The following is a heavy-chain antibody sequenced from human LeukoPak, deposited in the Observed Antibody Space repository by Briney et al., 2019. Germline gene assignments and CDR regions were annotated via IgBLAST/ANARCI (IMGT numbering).Heavy chain of an antibody. Sequence: GASVKVSCKVSGYTLTELSLHWVRQAPGKGLEWMGRFDPEDGETIYARKFQGRVTMTEDTSTDTANMELSSLRSEDTAVYFCAVSLTTGGYYGMDVWGQGTTVTVS. CDR3: AVSLTTGGYYGMDV. J-gene: IGHJ6*02. CDR2: FDPEDGET. D-gene: IGHD1-1*01. V-gene: IGHV1-24*01. CDR1: GYTLTELS.